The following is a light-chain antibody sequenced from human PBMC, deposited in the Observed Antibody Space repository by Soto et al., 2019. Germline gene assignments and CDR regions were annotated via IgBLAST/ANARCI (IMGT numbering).Light chain of an antibody. V-gene: IGLV2-23*01. CDR1: SSDVGSYDL. CDR2: EAT. J-gene: IGLJ1*01. Sequence: QSALTQPASVSGSPGQSITISCTGTSSDVGSYDLVSWYQQRPGKAPKLMIYEATKRPSGVSVRFSGSKSGNTASLTISGLQAEDEADYYCCSYAGASTYVFGIGTKLTVL. CDR3: CSYAGASTYV.